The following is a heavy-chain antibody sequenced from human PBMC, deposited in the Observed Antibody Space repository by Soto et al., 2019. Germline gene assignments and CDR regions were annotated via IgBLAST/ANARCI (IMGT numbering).Heavy chain of an antibody. CDR3: ARRGYSTYNWGYFFDY. CDR2: IYPGDSDT. D-gene: IGHD5-12*01. Sequence: LKISCKGSGYSFTSYWIGWVRLMPGKGLEWMGIIYPGDSDTRYSPSFQGQVTISADKSISTAYLQWSSLKASDTAIYYCARRGYSTYNWGYFFDYWGQGTLVTVSS. J-gene: IGHJ4*02. V-gene: IGHV5-51*01. CDR1: GYSFTSYW.